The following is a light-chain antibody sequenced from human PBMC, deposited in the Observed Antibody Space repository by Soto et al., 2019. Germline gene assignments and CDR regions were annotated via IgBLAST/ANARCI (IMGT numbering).Light chain of an antibody. J-gene: IGKJ1*01. CDR1: QGISNY. CDR2: AAS. V-gene: IGKV1-27*01. Sequence: DIQMTQSPSSLSASVGDRVTITCRASQGISNYLALYQQKPGKVPKLLIYAASTLQSGVPSRFSGSGSGTDFTLTISSLQHEDVATYYCHKYNIAPRPFGQGTKVEIK. CDR3: HKYNIAPRP.